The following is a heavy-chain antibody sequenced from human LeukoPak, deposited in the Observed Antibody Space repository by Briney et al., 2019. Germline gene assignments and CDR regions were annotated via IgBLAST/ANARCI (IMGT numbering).Heavy chain of an antibody. J-gene: IGHJ4*02. Sequence: GGSLRLSCAASGFSINSYSMTWVRQAPGKGLEWVSTISSGGGCIYYADSVKGRFTISRDTAKNSLYLQMNSLRVEDTAVYNCARLRDTVTSASDYWGQGTLVTVSS. D-gene: IGHD4-17*01. V-gene: IGHV3-21*01. CDR1: GFSINSYS. CDR2: ISSGGGCI. CDR3: ARLRDTVTSASDY.